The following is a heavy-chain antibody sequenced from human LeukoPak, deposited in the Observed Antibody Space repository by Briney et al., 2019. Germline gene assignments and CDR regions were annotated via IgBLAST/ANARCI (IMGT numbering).Heavy chain of an antibody. J-gene: IGHJ4*02. D-gene: IGHD3-22*01. CDR1: GGSISSYY. Sequence: SETLSLTCTVSGGSISSYYWSWIRQPPGKGLEWIGYIYYSGSTNYNPSLTSRVTISVDTSKNQFSLKLSSVTAADTAVYYCARHVGGYYFYFDYWGQGTLVTVSS. V-gene: IGHV4-59*08. CDR3: ARHVGGYYFYFDY. CDR2: IYYSGST.